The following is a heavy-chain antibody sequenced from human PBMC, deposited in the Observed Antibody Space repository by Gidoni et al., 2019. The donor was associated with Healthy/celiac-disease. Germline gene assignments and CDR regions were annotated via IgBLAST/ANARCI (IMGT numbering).Heavy chain of an antibody. V-gene: IGHV3-48*04. CDR3: ARRGLFEEYYFDY. CDR1: GFTFSSYI. Sequence: EVQLVESGGGLVQPGGSLRLSCAASGFTFSSYIMNWVRQAPGKGLEWVSYISSSSSTIYYADSVKGRFTISRDNAKNSLYLQMNSLRAEDTAVYYCARRGLFEEYYFDYWGQGTLVTVSS. J-gene: IGHJ4*02. D-gene: IGHD3-3*01. CDR2: ISSSSSTI.